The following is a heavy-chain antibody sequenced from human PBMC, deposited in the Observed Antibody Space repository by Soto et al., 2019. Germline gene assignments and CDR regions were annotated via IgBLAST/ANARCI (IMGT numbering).Heavy chain of an antibody. J-gene: IGHJ4*02. D-gene: IGHD1-26*01. CDR2: IRSDGDTT. V-gene: IGHV3-23*01. CDR3: AKGKGVGATPDGANC. Sequence: EMQVLESGGGLVQPGGSLRLSCAASGFTFSSYGMNWVRQAPGKGLEWVSGIRSDGDTTYNADSVKGRFTGSRDTSKNTVDLQMNSLRAEDTAVYYCAKGKGVGATPDGANCWGQGTLVTVSS. CDR1: GFTFSSYG.